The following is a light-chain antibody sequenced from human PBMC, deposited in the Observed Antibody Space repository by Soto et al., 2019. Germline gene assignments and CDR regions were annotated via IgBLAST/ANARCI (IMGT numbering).Light chain of an antibody. CDR1: SSDVGGYNY. Sequence: QSVLTQPASVSGSPGQSITISCTGTSSDVGGYNYVSWYQLHPGKAPKLIIYEVNNRPSGLSNRFSGSKSGNTASLTISGLQADDEAEYYCSSYTSSITPYVFGTGTKLTVL. J-gene: IGLJ1*01. V-gene: IGLV2-14*01. CDR2: EVN. CDR3: SSYTSSITPYV.